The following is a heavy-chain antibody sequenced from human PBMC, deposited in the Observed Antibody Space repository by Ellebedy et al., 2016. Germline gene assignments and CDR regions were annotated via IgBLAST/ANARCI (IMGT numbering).Heavy chain of an antibody. D-gene: IGHD2-15*01. CDR2: FIPIFGTA. J-gene: IGHJ6*02. V-gene: IGHV1-69*13. CDR3: ARTRGGYCSGGSCYIQIYYYYGMDV. CDR1: GGTFSSYA. Sequence: SVKVSCXASGGTFSSYAISWVRQAPGQGLEWMGGFIPIFGTANYAQKFQGRVTITADESTSTAYMELSSLRSEDTAVYYCARTRGGYCSGGSCYIQIYYYYGMDVWGQGTTVTVSS.